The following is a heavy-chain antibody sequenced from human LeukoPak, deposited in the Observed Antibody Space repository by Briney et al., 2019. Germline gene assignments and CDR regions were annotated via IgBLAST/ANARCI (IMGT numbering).Heavy chain of an antibody. J-gene: IGHJ4*02. D-gene: IGHD3-22*01. CDR3: TYDSSGYSYYFDY. V-gene: IGHV3-49*04. CDR1: GFTFGDHA. Sequence: GGSLRLSCAPSGFTFGDHAMNWVRQAPGKGLEWVGFIRSKAYGGTTDYAASVKGRFTISRDDSKSIAYLQMNSLKTEDTAVYYCTYDSSGYSYYFDYWGQGTLVTVSS. CDR2: IRSKAYGGTT.